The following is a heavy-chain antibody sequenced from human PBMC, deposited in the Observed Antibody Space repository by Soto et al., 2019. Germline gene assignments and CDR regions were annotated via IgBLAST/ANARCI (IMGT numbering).Heavy chain of an antibody. Sequence: PGGSLRLSCAASGFTFSSYSMNWVRQAPGKGLEWVSYISASGENIKYADSVKGRFTISRDNGKNSLYLQMSSLRDEDTAVYFCAREVEDCTTTRCLLEERSNRFDPWGPGTLVTVSS. J-gene: IGHJ5*02. CDR1: GFTFSSYS. D-gene: IGHD2-2*01. CDR2: ISASGENI. V-gene: IGHV3-48*02. CDR3: AREVEDCTTTRCLLEERSNRFDP.